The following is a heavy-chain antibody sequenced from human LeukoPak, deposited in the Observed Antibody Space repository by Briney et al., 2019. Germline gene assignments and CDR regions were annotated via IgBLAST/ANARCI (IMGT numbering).Heavy chain of an antibody. D-gene: IGHD5-24*01. Sequence: PSGTLSLTCTVSGGSISSYYWSWIRQPPGKGLEWIGYIYYGGSTNYNPSLKSRVTISGDTSKNQFSLKLSSVTAADTAVYYCARELGSRDGYNLYYYYYYMDVWGKGTTVTVSS. CDR2: IYYGGST. J-gene: IGHJ6*03. CDR1: GGSISSYY. CDR3: ARELGSRDGYNLYYYYYYMDV. V-gene: IGHV4-59*01.